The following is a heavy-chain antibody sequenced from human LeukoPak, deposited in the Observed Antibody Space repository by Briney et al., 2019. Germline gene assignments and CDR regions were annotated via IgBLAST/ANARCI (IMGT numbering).Heavy chain of an antibody. CDR3: ARAGLGSGWPRAFDI. CDR2: IYHSGST. V-gene: IGHV4-4*02. D-gene: IGHD6-19*01. CDR1: GGSISSSNW. Sequence: SETLSLTCAVSGGSISSSNWWSWVRQPPGKGLEWIGEIYHSGSTNYNPSLKSRVTISVDKSKNQFSLKPSSVTAADTAVYYCARAGLGSGWPRAFDIWGQGTMVTVSS. J-gene: IGHJ3*02.